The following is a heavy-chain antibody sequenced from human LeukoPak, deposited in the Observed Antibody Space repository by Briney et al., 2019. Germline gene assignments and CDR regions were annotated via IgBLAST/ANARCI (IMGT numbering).Heavy chain of an antibody. V-gene: IGHV3-21*01. D-gene: IGHD1-1*01. CDR3: ARDTHVQIWETFDM. Sequence: PGGSLRLSCAASGFTFSTYNMHWVRLAPGKGLEWVAFIGSSGRDIYYADSLKGRFTVARDSAKNPLYLQMNSLRAEDTAAYYCARDTHVQIWETFDMWGQGTMVTVSS. CDR1: GFTFSTYN. J-gene: IGHJ3*02. CDR2: IGSSGRDI.